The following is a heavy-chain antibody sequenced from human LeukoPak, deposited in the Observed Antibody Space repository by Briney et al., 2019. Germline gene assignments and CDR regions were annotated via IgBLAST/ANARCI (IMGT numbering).Heavy chain of an antibody. J-gene: IGHJ4*02. V-gene: IGHV1-69*01. D-gene: IGHD2-8*01. Sequence: SVKVSXKASGGTFNNYANSWMRQAPGQGLEWMGGIIPIFGTAKYAQKFQGRVTITADESTSTAYMELSSLRSDDTAVYYCASHTQRRNDLFVGDYWGQGTLVTVSS. CDR2: IIPIFGTA. CDR1: GGTFNNYA. CDR3: ASHTQRRNDLFVGDY.